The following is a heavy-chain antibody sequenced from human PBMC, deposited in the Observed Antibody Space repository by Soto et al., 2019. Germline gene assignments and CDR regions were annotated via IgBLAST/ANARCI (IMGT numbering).Heavy chain of an antibody. CDR3: AGLRYYYGSGGDYYYGMDV. CDR2: IYYSGST. D-gene: IGHD3-10*01. V-gene: IGHV4-59*08. Sequence: SETLSLTCTVSGGSISSYYWSWIRQPPGKGLEWIGYIYYSGSTNYNPSLKSRVTISVDTSKNQFSLKLSSVTAADTAVYYCAGLRYYYGSGGDYYYGMDVWGQGTTVTVS. CDR1: GGSISSYY. J-gene: IGHJ6*02.